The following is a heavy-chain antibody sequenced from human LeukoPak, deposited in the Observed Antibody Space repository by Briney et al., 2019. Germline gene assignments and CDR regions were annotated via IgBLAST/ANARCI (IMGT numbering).Heavy chain of an antibody. Sequence: SGGSLRLSCAASGFTFSSYWMHWVRQAPGKGLVLVSRINSDGSSTSCADSVKGRFTISRDNAKNTLYLQMNSLRAEDTAVYYCARDRENSYGLYYFDYWGQGTLVTVSS. J-gene: IGHJ4*02. CDR3: ARDRENSYGLYYFDY. V-gene: IGHV3-74*01. D-gene: IGHD5-18*01. CDR1: GFTFSSYW. CDR2: INSDGSST.